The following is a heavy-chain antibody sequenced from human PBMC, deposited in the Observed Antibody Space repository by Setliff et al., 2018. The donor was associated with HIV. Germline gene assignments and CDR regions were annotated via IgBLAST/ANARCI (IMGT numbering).Heavy chain of an antibody. Sequence: ASVKVSCKASGYTFTSYGISWVRQAPGQGLEWMGWISAYNGNTNYAQRFQGRVTITRDTSASTAYMELSSLRSEDTAVYYCAKDGQILSGYYYFFDSWGQGTLVTVSS. D-gene: IGHD3-22*01. J-gene: IGHJ4*02. V-gene: IGHV1-18*01. CDR3: AKDGQILSGYYYFFDS. CDR1: GYTFTSYG. CDR2: ISAYNGNT.